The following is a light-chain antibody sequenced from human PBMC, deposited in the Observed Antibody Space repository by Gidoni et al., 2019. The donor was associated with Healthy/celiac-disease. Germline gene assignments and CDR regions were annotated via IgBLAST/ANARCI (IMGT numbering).Light chain of an antibody. J-gene: IGKJ1*01. CDR2: WAS. CDR3: QQYRGT. V-gene: IGKV4-1*01. Sequence: DIVMTQSPDSLAVSLGERATINCKSSQSVLYSSNNKNYLAWYQQKPGQPPKLLIYWASTRESGVPCRFGGSGFGTGFTRTISSLQAEDVAVYYCQQYRGTFGQGTKVEIK. CDR1: QSVLYSSNNKNY.